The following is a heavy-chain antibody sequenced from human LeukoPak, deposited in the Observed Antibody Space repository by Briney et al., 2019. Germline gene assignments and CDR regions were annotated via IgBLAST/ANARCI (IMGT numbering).Heavy chain of an antibody. CDR3: AGVWFGELSLDY. CDR2: IYYSGST. J-gene: IGHJ4*02. V-gene: IGHV4-59*01. CDR1: GGSISSYY. D-gene: IGHD3-10*01. Sequence: SETLSLTCTVSGGSISSYYWSWIRQPPGKGLEWIGYIYYSGSTNYNPSLKSRVTISVDTSKNQFSLKLSSVTAADTAVYYCAGVWFGELSLDYWGQGTLVTVSS.